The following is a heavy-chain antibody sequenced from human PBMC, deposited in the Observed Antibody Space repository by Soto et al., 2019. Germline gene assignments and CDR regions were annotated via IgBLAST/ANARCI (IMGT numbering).Heavy chain of an antibody. CDR3: ARAATVVPAAIVSYYFYGMDV. CDR1: GGSVSSGSYY. Sequence: PSETLSLTCTVSGGSVSSGSYYWSWIRQPPGKGLEWIGYIYYSGSTKYSPSLKSRVTILLDTSKNQFSLKLSSVTAADTAVYYCARAATVVPAAIVSYYFYGMDVWGQGTTVTVSS. CDR2: IYYSGST. J-gene: IGHJ6*02. V-gene: IGHV4-61*01. D-gene: IGHD2-2*01.